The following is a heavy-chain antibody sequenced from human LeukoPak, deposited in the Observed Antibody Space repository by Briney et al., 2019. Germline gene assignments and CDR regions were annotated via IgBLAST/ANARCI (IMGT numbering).Heavy chain of an antibody. V-gene: IGHV3-66*01. Sequence: GGSLRLSCAASGFTVSGNYMSWVRQAPGKSLEWVSIIYSGGSTYYADSAKGRFTISRDNSKNTLYLQMNSLRAEDTAVYYCARDRQQLVSYWGQGTLVTVSS. CDR1: GFTVSGNY. CDR3: ARDRQQLVSY. CDR2: IYSGGST. D-gene: IGHD6-13*01. J-gene: IGHJ4*02.